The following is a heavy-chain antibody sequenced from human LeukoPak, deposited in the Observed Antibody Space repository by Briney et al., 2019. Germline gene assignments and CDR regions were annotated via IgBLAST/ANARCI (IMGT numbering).Heavy chain of an antibody. CDR2: TRNKVNSYTT. CDR1: GFTFSDHY. Sequence: PGGSLRLSCAASGFTFSDHYMDWVRQAPGKGLEWVGRTRNKVNSYTTEYAASVKGRFTISRDDSKNSLYLQMNSLKTEDTAVYYCARGDYDFWSGYPYWGQGTLVTVSS. CDR3: ARGDYDFWSGYPY. V-gene: IGHV3-72*01. D-gene: IGHD3-3*01. J-gene: IGHJ4*02.